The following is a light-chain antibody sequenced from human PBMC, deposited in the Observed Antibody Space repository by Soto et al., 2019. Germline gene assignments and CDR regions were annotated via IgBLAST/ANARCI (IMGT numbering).Light chain of an antibody. CDR3: MQVRQSPVT. CDR1: QSLLHSTGYND. CDR2: LWS. Sequence: DIVMTQSPISLSVTPGDPASISCSASQSLLHSTGYNDLDWYLQKPGQSPQPLIQLWSMRASGVPDWLSGSESDTDFPLKNSRVEAEDVGVYYCMQVRQSPVTFGPATKVNI. V-gene: IGKV2-28*01. J-gene: IGKJ3*01.